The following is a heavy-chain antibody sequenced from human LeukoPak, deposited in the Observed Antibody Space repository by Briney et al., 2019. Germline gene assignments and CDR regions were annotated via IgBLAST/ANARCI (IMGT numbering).Heavy chain of an antibody. CDR3: AREGGYSNSWYGD. V-gene: IGHV1-18*01. CDR2: ISVYNGNT. D-gene: IGHD6-13*01. Sequence: ASVKVSCKASGYTFISSVIAWVRQAPGQGLEWMGWISVYNGNTDYAQKVQGKVTMTTDTSTSTAYMELRSLRSDDTAVYYCAREGGYSNSWYGDWGQGTLVTVSS. J-gene: IGHJ4*02. CDR1: GYTFISSV.